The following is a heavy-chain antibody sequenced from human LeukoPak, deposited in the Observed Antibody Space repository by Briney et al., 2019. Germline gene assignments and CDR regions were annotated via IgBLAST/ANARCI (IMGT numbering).Heavy chain of an antibody. D-gene: IGHD5-18*01. J-gene: IGHJ6*03. CDR1: GFTFDDYA. CDR2: INWNGRIT. Sequence: GESLRLSCAASGFTFDDYAMNWVRHVHGRGLEWVFGINWNGRITEYADSVKDRFTISRQNTKNSLYLYMNNLGGEDTALYFCARGSVQLWLRDTYYYMDVWGKGTTVTVSS. V-gene: IGHV3-20*04. CDR3: ARGSVQLWLRDTYYYMDV.